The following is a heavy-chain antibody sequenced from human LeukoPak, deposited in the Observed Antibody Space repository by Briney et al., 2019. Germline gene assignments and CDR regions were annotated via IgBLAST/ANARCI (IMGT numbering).Heavy chain of an antibody. CDR3: ARGRGGRYFDWLLSPSCFDY. D-gene: IGHD3-9*01. CDR2: INHSGST. CDR1: GGSFSGYY. J-gene: IGHJ4*02. Sequence: SETLSLTCAVYGGSFSGYYWSWIRQPPGKGLEWIGEINHSGSTNYNPSLKSRVTISVDTSKSQFSLKLSSVTAADTAVYYCARGRGGRYFDWLLSPSCFDYWGQGTLVAVSS. V-gene: IGHV4-34*01.